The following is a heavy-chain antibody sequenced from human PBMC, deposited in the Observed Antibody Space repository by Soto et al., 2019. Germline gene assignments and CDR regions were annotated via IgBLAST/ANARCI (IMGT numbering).Heavy chain of an antibody. V-gene: IGHV1-58*01. D-gene: IGHD4-17*01. J-gene: IGHJ5*02. CDR2: IVVGSGNT. Sequence: SVKVSCKASGFTFTSSAVQWVRQARGQRLEWIGWIVVGSGNTNYAQKFQERVTITRDMSTSTAYMELSSLRSEDTAVYYCAAFDHGLGLRWPQNWFDPWGQGTLVTVSS. CDR3: AAFDHGLGLRWPQNWFDP. CDR1: GFTFTSSA.